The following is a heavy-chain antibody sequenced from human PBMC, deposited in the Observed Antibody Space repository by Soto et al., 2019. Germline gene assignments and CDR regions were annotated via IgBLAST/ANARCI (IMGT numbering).Heavy chain of an antibody. D-gene: IGHD1-1*01. V-gene: IGHV4-4*07. Sequence: PSETLSLTCTVSGACISGFYWSWIRKSAGKGLEWIGRIYATGTTDYYPSLKSRVMMSVDTSKKQFSLKLRSVTAADKSGSYCVMGGTKTLQYWFDPWGQGISVTVSS. CDR2: IYATGTT. J-gene: IGHJ5*02. CDR1: GACISGFY. CDR3: VMGGTKTLQYWFDP.